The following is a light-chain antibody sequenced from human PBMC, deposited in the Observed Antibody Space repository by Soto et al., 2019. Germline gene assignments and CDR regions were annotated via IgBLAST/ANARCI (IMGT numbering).Light chain of an antibody. J-gene: IGLJ2*01. Sequence: QSALTQPASVSGSPGQSITISCTGTSSDVGGYHSVSWYQQHPGIAPKLMIYEVSNRPPGVSNRFSGSKSGNTASLTISGLQAEDEADYYCSSYTTSSTRVFGGGTKLTVL. CDR3: SSYTTSSTRV. CDR2: EVS. CDR1: SSDVGGYHS. V-gene: IGLV2-14*01.